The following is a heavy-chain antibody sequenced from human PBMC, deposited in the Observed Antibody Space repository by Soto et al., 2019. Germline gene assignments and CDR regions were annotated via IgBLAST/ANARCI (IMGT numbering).Heavy chain of an antibody. CDR2: ISGSGGTK. V-gene: IGHV3-23*01. Sequence: EVQLLESGGGLVQPGGSLRLSCAASGFTFSSYAMSWVRQAPGKRLEWVSAISGSGGTKYYADSVKGRFTISRDNSNNTLYLQMNSLRAEDTALYYCAKDRLGATPYYFDYWGQGTLVTVST. CDR1: GFTFSSYA. CDR3: AKDRLGATPYYFDY. D-gene: IGHD1-26*01. J-gene: IGHJ4*02.